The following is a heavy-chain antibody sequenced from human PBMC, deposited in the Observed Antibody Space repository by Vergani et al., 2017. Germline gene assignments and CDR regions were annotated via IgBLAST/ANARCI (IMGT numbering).Heavy chain of an antibody. V-gene: IGHV1-18*04. Sequence: QVQLVQSGAEVKKPGASVKVSCKASGYTFTSYGISWVRQAPGQGLEWMGWISAYNGNTNYAQKLQGRVTMTTDTSTRTAYMELRSLRSDDTAVYYCARDLIENVTYGRSGCWGPGTLVTVSS. J-gene: IGHJ1*01. D-gene: IGHD6-25*01. CDR3: ARDLIENVTYGRSGC. CDR2: ISAYNGNT. CDR1: GYTFTSYG.